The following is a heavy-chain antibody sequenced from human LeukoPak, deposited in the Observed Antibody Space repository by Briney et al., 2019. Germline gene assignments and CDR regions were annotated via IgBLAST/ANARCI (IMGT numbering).Heavy chain of an antibody. Sequence: GGSLRLSCAASGFTFSSYWMSWVRQAPGKGLEWVANIKQDGSEKYYVDSVKGRFTISRDNAKSSLYLQMNSLRAEDTAVYYCASQKTSGGNCFFEYWGQGTLSPSPQ. V-gene: IGHV3-7*01. CDR2: IKQDGSEK. CDR3: ASQKTSGGNCFFEY. J-gene: IGHJ4*02. D-gene: IGHD4-23*01. CDR1: GFTFSSYW.